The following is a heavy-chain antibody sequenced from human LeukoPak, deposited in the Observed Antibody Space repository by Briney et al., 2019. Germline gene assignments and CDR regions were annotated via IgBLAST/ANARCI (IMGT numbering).Heavy chain of an antibody. CDR3: ARGIYYYSYYMDV. V-gene: IGHV1-2*02. CDR2: INPNSGGT. Sequence: ASVKVSCKASGYTFTGYYIHWVRQAPGQGLEWMGWINPNSGGTNYAQKFQGRVTMTWDTSIGTAYMELTRLRSDDTAVYYCARGIYYYSYYMDVWGKGTTVTVSS. J-gene: IGHJ6*03. CDR1: GYTFTGYY.